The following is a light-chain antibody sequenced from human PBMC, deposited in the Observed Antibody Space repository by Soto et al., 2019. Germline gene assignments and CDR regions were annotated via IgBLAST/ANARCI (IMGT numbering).Light chain of an antibody. J-gene: IGLJ1*01. CDR3: GTWDSSLSAYV. CDR1: SSNIGNNY. V-gene: IGLV1-51*02. CDR2: ENN. Sequence: QSVLTQPPSVSAAPGQKVTISGSGSSSNIGNNYVSWYQQLPGPATKLLIYENNKRPTGIPARFSGSKSGTSATMGITGLQTGDEADYYCGTWDSSLSAYVFGTGTKVTVL.